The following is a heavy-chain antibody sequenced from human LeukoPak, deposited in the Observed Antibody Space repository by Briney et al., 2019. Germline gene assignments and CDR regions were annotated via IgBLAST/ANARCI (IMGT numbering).Heavy chain of an antibody. J-gene: IGHJ3*02. CDR1: GFSLSTSGVG. D-gene: IGHD6-19*01. CDR2: IYWDDDK. CDR3: ARRLAPYSSGWYHAFDI. V-gene: IGHV2-5*02. Sequence: KWSGPTLVNPTQTLTLTCTFSGFSLSTSGVGVGWIRQPPGKALEWLALIYWDDDKRYSPSLKSRLTITKDTSKNQVVLTMTNMDPVDTATYYCARRLAPYSSGWYHAFDIWGQGTMVTVSS.